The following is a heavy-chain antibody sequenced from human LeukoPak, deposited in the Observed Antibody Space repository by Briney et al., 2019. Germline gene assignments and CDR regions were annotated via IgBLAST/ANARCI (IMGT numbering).Heavy chain of an antibody. D-gene: IGHD2-2*02. J-gene: IGHJ3*02. V-gene: IGHV3-21*01. CDR2: ISSSSSYI. CDR1: GFTFSSYS. Sequence: GGSLRLSCAASGFTFSSYSMNWVRQAPGKGLEWVSSISSSSSYIYYADSVKGRFTISRDNSKNTLYLQMNSLRAEDTAVYYCAREGYLGYCSSTSCYNGAFDIWGQGTMVTVSS. CDR3: AREGYLGYCSSTSCYNGAFDI.